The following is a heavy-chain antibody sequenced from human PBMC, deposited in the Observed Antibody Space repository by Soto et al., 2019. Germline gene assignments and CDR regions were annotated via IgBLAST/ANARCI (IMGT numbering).Heavy chain of an antibody. CDR2: IIPIFGTA. Sequence: ASVKVSCKASGVTFSSYAISWVRQAPGQGLEWMGGIIPIFGTANYAQKFQGRVTITADESTSTAYMELSSLRSEDTAVYYCARDGDGAAFDIWGQGTMVTVSS. D-gene: IGHD7-27*01. CDR1: GVTFSSYA. J-gene: IGHJ3*02. V-gene: IGHV1-69*13. CDR3: ARDGDGAAFDI.